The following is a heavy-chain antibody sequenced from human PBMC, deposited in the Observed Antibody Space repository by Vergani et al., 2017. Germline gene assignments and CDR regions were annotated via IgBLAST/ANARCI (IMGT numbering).Heavy chain of an antibody. J-gene: IGHJ5*02. V-gene: IGHV1-24*01. Sequence: QVQLVQSGAEVKKPGASMNISCKVSGYSLTKLSIHWVRQAPGKGLDWMGGFAAGDGKTIYEQKYQGRVTMTEDTSTDTAYMVMSSLRFDDTGTYYCVTVRARXTYGGNELGWFDPWGQGTLLTVSS. CDR3: VTVRARXTYGGNELGWFDP. CDR1: GYSLTKLS. D-gene: IGHD5-12*01. CDR2: FAAGDGKT.